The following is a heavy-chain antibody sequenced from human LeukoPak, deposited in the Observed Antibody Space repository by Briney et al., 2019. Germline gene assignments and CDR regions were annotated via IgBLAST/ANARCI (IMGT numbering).Heavy chain of an antibody. V-gene: IGHV5-51*01. CDR1: GYSFTSYW. D-gene: IGHD4/OR15-4a*01. J-gene: IGHJ4*02. CDR3: ARQGDGDANNHDYFNY. CDR2: IYPGDSDT. Sequence: GESLKISCKGSGYSFTSYWIGWVRQMPGKGLEWMGIIYPGDSDTRYSPSFQGQVTISADKSISTAYLQWSSLKASDTAMYYCARQGDGDANNHDYFNYWGQVTLVTVSS.